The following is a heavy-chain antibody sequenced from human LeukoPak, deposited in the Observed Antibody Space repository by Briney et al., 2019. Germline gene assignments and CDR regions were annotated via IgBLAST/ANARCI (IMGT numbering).Heavy chain of an antibody. CDR3: ARDRSSCSSTSCYSRGFFDYYYYMDV. D-gene: IGHD2-2*01. CDR1: GFTVSSNY. Sequence: GGSLRLSCAASGFTVSSNYMSWVRQAPGKGLEWVSVIYSGGSTYYADSVKGRFTISRDNSKNSLYLQMNSLRAEDTALYYCARDRSSCSSTSCYSRGFFDYYYYMDVWGKGTTVTVSS. J-gene: IGHJ6*03. V-gene: IGHV3-66*01. CDR2: IYSGGST.